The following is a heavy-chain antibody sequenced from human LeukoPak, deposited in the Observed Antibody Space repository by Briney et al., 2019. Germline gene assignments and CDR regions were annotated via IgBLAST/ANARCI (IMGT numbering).Heavy chain of an antibody. Sequence: SETVSLTCAVYGGSFSGYYWSWIRQPPGKGLEWIGEINHSGSTNYNPSLKSRVTISVDTSKNQFSLKLSSVTAADTAVYYCARGTLAGCSSTSCYGLDYWGQGTLVTVSS. D-gene: IGHD2-2*01. V-gene: IGHV4-34*01. J-gene: IGHJ4*02. CDR2: INHSGST. CDR1: GGSFSGYY. CDR3: ARGTLAGCSSTSCYGLDY.